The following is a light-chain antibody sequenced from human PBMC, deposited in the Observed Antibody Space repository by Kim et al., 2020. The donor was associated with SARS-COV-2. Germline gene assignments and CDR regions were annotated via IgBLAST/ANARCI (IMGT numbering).Light chain of an antibody. CDR3: YSAAANDPWV. CDR2: KET. V-gene: IGLV3-27*01. Sequence: SYELTQPSSVSVFPGQTVRITCSGDVLAKKFARWFQQKPGQAPVLLIYKETERPSGIPKRFSGSSSGTTVTLTISGAQLEDEADYYCYSAAANDPWVFGGGTKLTVL. J-gene: IGLJ3*02. CDR1: VLAKKF.